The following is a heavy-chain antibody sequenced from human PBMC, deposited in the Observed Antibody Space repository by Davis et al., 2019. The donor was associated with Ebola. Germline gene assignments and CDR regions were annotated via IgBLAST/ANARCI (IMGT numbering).Heavy chain of an antibody. CDR2: IWYDGSNK. J-gene: IGHJ5*02. D-gene: IGHD3-3*01. CDR1: GFTFSSYG. Sequence: GGSLRLSCAASGFTFSSYGMHWVRQAPGKGLEWVAVIWYDGSNKYYADSVKGRFTISRDNSKNTLYLQMNSLRAEDTAVYYCARGDDGVADGWFDPWGQGTLVTVSS. CDR3: ARGDDGVADGWFDP. V-gene: IGHV3-33*01.